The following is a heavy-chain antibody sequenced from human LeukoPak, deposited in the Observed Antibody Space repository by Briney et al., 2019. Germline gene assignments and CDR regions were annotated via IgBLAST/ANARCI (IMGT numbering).Heavy chain of an antibody. CDR1: GFTVSNNY. D-gene: IGHD3-3*01. CDR3: ARGITIFGVVTGNYFDY. V-gene: IGHV4-4*07. J-gene: IGHJ4*02. CDR2: IYTSGST. Sequence: GSLRLSCAASGFTVSNNYMNWVRQAPGKGLEWIGRIYTSGSTNYNPSLKSRVTISVDTSKNQFSLKLSSVTAADTAVYYCARGITIFGVVTGNYFDYWGQGTLVTVSS.